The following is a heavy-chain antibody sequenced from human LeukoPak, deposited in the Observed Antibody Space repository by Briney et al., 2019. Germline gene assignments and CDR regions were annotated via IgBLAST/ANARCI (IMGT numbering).Heavy chain of an antibody. CDR2: IIPIFGTA. CDR1: GGTFSSYA. Sequence: SVKVSCKASGGTFSSYAISWVRQAPGQGLEWMGGIIPIFGTANYAQKFQGRVTITTDESTSTAYMELSSLRSEDTAVYYCAGSQSLGDYDFWSGYYTDDYWGQGTLVTVSS. CDR3: AGSQSLGDYDFWSGYYTDDY. D-gene: IGHD3-3*01. J-gene: IGHJ4*02. V-gene: IGHV1-69*05.